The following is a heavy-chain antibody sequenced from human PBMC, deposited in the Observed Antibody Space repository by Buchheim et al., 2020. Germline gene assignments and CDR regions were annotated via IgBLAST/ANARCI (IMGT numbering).Heavy chain of an antibody. D-gene: IGHD2-15*01. CDR3: ARGGICSGGSCYYNWFDP. V-gene: IGHV3-21*01. Sequence: EVQLVVSGGGLVKPGGSLRLSCAASGFTFSSYSMNWVRQAPGKGLEWVSSISSSSSYISYAEPVKGRFTIFRDNAKNSLYLQMNSLRAEDTAVYYCARGGICSGGSCYYNWFDPWGQGTLVTVSS. CDR1: GFTFSSYS. CDR2: ISSSSSYI. J-gene: IGHJ5*02.